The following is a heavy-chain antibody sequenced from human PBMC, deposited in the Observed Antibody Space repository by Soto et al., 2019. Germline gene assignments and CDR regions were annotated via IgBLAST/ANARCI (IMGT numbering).Heavy chain of an antibody. CDR2: VHHSWGS. J-gene: IGHJ6*02. V-gene: IGHV4-59*08. Sequence: QVQLQESGPGLVKPSETMSLSCTVSGGSISSYYWSWFRQSPGKRMEWIGYVHHSWGSSYNPSLQSRVAISLDTSKSQSSLKVTSVTATDTAVYYCARPGFGPLHGLVDVWGQGTTVTVSS. CDR3: ARPGFGPLHGLVDV. D-gene: IGHD3-10*01. CDR1: GGSISSYY.